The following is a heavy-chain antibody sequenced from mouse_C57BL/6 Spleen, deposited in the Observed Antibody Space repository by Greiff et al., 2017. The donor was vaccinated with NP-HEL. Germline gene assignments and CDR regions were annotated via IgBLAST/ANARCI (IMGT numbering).Heavy chain of an antibody. Sequence: VKVEESGPGLVAPSQSLSITCTVSGFSLTSYAISWVRQPPGKGLEWLGVIWTGGGTNYNSALKSRLSISKDNSKSQVFLKMNSLQTDDTARYYCARRGYYDYDDGAYFDYWGQGTTLTVSS. CDR1: GFSLTSYA. D-gene: IGHD2-4*01. J-gene: IGHJ2*01. V-gene: IGHV2-9-1*01. CDR3: ARRGYYDYDDGAYFDY. CDR2: IWTGGGT.